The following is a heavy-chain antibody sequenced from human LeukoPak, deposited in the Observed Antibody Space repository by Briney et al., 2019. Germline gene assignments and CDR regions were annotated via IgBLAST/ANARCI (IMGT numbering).Heavy chain of an antibody. D-gene: IGHD6-19*01. J-gene: IGHJ4*02. V-gene: IGHV4-61*05. CDR1: GDSISSHRWNISSYY. CDR3: ARAVSAVAGQTYYFDY. Sequence: SETLSLTCTVSGDSISSHRWNISSYYWSWIRQSPGKGLEWIGFFYYSGNNNYNPSLESRAAISGDTSKNQFSLTLTSLTAEDTAVYYCARAVSAVAGQTYYFDYWGQGTLVTVCS. CDR2: FYYSGNN.